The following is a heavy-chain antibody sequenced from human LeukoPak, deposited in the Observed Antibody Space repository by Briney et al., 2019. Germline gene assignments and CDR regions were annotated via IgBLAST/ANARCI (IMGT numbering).Heavy chain of an antibody. Sequence: PSETLSLTCTVSGGSISSYYWSWIRQPPGKGLEWIGYIYYSGSTNYNPSLKSRVTISVETSKNQFSLKLSSVTAADTAVYYCARQWAPHIVVVPAAAFDIWGQGTMVTVSS. V-gene: IGHV4-59*08. J-gene: IGHJ3*02. CDR1: GGSISSYY. CDR3: ARQWAPHIVVVPAAAFDI. CDR2: IYYSGST. D-gene: IGHD2-2*01.